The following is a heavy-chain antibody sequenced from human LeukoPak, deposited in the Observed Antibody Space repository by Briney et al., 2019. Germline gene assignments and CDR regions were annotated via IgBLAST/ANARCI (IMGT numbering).Heavy chain of an antibody. V-gene: IGHV3-23*01. CDR3: TKSLPKYDFWSGYYFDY. D-gene: IGHD3-3*01. CDR1: GFTFSSYA. Sequence: QPGGSLRLSCAASGFTFSSYAMSWVRQAPGKGLEWVSAISGSGGSTYYADSVRGRFTIPRDNSKNTLYLQMNSLRAEDTAVYYCTKSLPKYDFWSGYYFDYWGQGTLVTVSS. CDR2: ISGSGGST. J-gene: IGHJ4*02.